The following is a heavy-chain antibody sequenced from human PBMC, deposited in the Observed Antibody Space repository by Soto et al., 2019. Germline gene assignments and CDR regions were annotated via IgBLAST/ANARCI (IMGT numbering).Heavy chain of an antibody. J-gene: IGHJ4*02. D-gene: IGHD1-26*01. CDR3: VREDFSGSYYNY. CDR2: IWYDGSNK. CDR1: GFTFSSYG. V-gene: IGHV3-33*01. Sequence: QMQLVESGRGVVQPGRSLRLSCAASGFTFSSYGMHWVRQAPGKGLEWVAVIWYDGSNKYYADSVKGRFTISRDNSKNTLYLQMNSLRAEDTAVYYCVREDFSGSYYNYWGQVILATVSS.